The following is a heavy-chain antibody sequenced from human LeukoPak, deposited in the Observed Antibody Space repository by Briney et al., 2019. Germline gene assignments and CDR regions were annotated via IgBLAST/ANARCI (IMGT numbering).Heavy chain of an antibody. CDR1: GGPFSGYF. CDR3: ARMSSGWYGYYYYGMDV. V-gene: IGHV4-34*01. J-gene: IGHJ6*02. Sequence: PSETLSLTCDVYGGPFSGYFWSWIRQPPGKGLEWIGEINHSGSTNHNPSLKSRVTISVDTSKNQFSLKLSSVTAADTAVYYCARMSSGWYGYYYYGMDVWGQGTTVTVSS. CDR2: INHSGST. D-gene: IGHD6-19*01.